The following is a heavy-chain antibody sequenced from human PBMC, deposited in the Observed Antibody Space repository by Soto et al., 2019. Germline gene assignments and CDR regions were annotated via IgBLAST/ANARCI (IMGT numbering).Heavy chain of an antibody. V-gene: IGHV1-18*01. CDR2: ISAYNGNT. Sequence: ASVKVSCKASGYTFTSYGISWVRQAPGQGLEWMGWISAYNGNTNYAQKLQGRVTMTTDTSTSTAYMELRSLRSDDTAVYYCARGADYYGSGSYSYYYYYMDVWGKGTTVTVSS. CDR1: GYTFTSYG. CDR3: ARGADYYGSGSYSYYYYYMDV. D-gene: IGHD3-10*01. J-gene: IGHJ6*03.